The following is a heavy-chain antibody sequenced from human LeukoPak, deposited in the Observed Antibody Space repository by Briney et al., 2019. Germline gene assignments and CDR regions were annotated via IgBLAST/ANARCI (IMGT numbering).Heavy chain of an antibody. V-gene: IGHV4-4*02. CDR3: AREGGFYRPLDY. CDR2: VHLDGRT. CDR1: GGCVISTNW. Sequence: SGTLSLTCGVSGGCVISTNWWTWVRQPPGKGLEWIGEVHLDGRTNYNPSLESRLTISVDLSENHVSLKLTSVTAADTAVYYCAREGGFYRPLDYSGQGTLVTVSS. D-gene: IGHD3-3*01. J-gene: IGHJ4*02.